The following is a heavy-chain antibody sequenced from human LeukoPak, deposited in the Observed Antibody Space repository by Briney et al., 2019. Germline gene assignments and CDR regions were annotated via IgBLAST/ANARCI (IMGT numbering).Heavy chain of an antibody. J-gene: IGHJ4*02. Sequence: SVKVSCKASGGTFSSYAISWVRQAPGQGLEWMGRIIPIFGTANYAQKFQGRVTITTDESTSTAYMELSSLRSEDTAVYYYASPTTFRGSGLDYWGQGTLVTVSS. V-gene: IGHV1-69*05. CDR3: ASPTTFRGSGLDY. CDR2: IIPIFGTA. CDR1: GGTFSSYA. D-gene: IGHD3-3*01.